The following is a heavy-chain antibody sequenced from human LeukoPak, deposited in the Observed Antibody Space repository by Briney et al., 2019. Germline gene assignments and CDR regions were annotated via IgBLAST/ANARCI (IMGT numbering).Heavy chain of an antibody. CDR2: TYYRSEWYN. D-gene: IGHD4-17*01. J-gene: IGHJ4*02. CDR1: GDSVSSNSAT. Sequence: SQTLSLTCAISGDSVSSNSATWNWIRQSPSRGLEWLGRTYYRSEWYNDYAVSVKSRITINPDTSKNQFSLKLSSVTAADTAVYFCARASYGDFDFWGQGTLVTVSS. CDR3: ARASYGDFDF. V-gene: IGHV6-1*01.